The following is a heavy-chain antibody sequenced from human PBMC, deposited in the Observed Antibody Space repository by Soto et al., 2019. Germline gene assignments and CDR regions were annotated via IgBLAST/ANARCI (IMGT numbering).Heavy chain of an antibody. Sequence: SETLSLTCTVSGGSISSSSYYWGWIRQPPGKGLEWIGSIYYSGSTYYNPSLKSRVTISVDTSKNQFSLRLSSVTAADTAVYYCLRDLGSSDSSAYYRFDYWGQGALVTVSS. CDR1: GGSISSSSYY. D-gene: IGHD3-22*01. V-gene: IGHV4-39*02. J-gene: IGHJ4*02. CDR2: IYYSGST. CDR3: LRDLGSSDSSAYYRFDY.